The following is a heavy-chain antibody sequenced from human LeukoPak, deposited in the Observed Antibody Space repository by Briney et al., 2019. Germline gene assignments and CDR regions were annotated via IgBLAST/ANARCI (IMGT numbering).Heavy chain of an antibody. V-gene: IGHV3-23*01. J-gene: IGHJ4*02. CDR3: ARSGYSYGQPDYYFDY. Sequence: PGGSLRLSCSASGFTFSTYAMSWVRQAPGKGLEWVSGVSVSGSSTYYADSVKGRFTISRDNSKNTSYLQMNSLEAEDTAVYYCARSGYSYGQPDYYFDYWGQGTLVTVSS. D-gene: IGHD5-18*01. CDR2: VSVSGSST. CDR1: GFTFSTYA.